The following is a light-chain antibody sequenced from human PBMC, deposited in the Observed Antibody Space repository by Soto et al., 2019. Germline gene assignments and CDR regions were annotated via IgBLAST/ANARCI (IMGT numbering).Light chain of an antibody. J-gene: IGKJ2*01. CDR2: AAS. Sequence: DIQMTQSPSSVSASVGDRVTISCRASRDISSWLAWYQQKPGKAPKLLIYAASSLQSGVPSRFSGSGSGTDFTLTISSLQPEDFAIYYCQQANSFPYTFGQGTKLEIK. V-gene: IGKV1-12*01. CDR3: QQANSFPYT. CDR1: RDISSW.